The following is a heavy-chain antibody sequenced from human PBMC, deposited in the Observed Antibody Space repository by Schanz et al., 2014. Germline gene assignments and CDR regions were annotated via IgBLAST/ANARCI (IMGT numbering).Heavy chain of an antibody. D-gene: IGHD3-10*01. J-gene: IGHJ3*02. CDR2: IGTSGGT. CDR3: AKGRFGELSAFDI. V-gene: IGHV3-23*04. Sequence: EVQLAESGGGLVQPGGSLRLSCAASTFTFSSDCMSWVRQAPGKGLEWVSTIGTSGGTNYAESVKGRFTISRDNSKNTLYLQMNSLRAEDTAVYYCAKGRFGELSAFDIWGQGTMVTVSS. CDR1: TFTFSSDC.